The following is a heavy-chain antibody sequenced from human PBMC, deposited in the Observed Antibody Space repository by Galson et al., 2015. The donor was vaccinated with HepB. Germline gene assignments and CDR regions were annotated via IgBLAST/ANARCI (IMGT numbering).Heavy chain of an antibody. CDR1: GFSFMTYG. Sequence: SLRLSCAASGFSFMTYGMHWARQAPGKGLEWVAVIGHDGTYKVYGDSVKGRFPISRDNSKNTLYLELNSLRAEDTAVYYCAGDLGRGNYMDVLGKGTTVTVSS. CDR3: AGDLGRGNYMDV. J-gene: IGHJ6*03. CDR2: IGHDGTYK. D-gene: IGHD2-15*01. V-gene: IGHV3-33*01.